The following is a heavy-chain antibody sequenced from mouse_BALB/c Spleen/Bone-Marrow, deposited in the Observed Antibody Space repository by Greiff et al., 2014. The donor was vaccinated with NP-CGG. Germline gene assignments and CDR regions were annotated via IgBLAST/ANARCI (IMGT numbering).Heavy chain of an antibody. CDR2: IWAGGST. V-gene: IGHV2-9*02. CDR3: TRVTSSAVGAMDY. J-gene: IGHJ4*01. D-gene: IGHD3-2*02. Sequence: VQVVESGPGLVAPSQSLSITCTVSGFSLTNYGVHWVRQPPGKGLEWLGVIWAGGSTNYNSALMSRLSISKDNSKSQVFLKMNSLHTDDTAMYYCTRVTSSAVGAMDYWGQGTSVTVSS. CDR1: GFSLTNYG.